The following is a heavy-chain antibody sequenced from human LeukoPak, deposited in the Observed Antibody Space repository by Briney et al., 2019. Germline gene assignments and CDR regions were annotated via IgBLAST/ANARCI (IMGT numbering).Heavy chain of an antibody. J-gene: IGHJ4*02. V-gene: IGHV3-23*01. CDR3: AKAPVTSCRGAYCYPFDY. Sequence: PGGSLRLSCAASRFTFSTYSMNWVRQAPGKGLEWVSAISSTDAGTYHADSVRGRFTISRDSSKNTLYLQMNSLRAEDAAVYYCAKAPVTSCRGAYCYPFDYWGQGTLVTVSS. CDR1: RFTFSTYS. CDR2: ISSTDAGT. D-gene: IGHD2-21*01.